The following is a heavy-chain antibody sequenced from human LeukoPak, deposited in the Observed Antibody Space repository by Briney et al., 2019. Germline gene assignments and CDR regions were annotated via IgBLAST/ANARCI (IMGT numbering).Heavy chain of an antibody. CDR3: ARDAYYYDSSGYHDY. D-gene: IGHD3-22*01. V-gene: IGHV1-69*04. CDR1: GYTFTGYY. CDR2: IIPILGIA. Sequence: GASVKVSCKASGYTFTGYYMHWVRQAPGQGLEWMGRIIPILGIANYAQKFQGRVTITADKSTSTAYMELSSLRSEDTAVYYCARDAYYYDSSGYHDYWGQGTLVTVSS. J-gene: IGHJ4*02.